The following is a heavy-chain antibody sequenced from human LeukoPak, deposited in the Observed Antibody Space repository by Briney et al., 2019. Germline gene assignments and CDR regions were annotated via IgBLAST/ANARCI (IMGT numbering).Heavy chain of an antibody. CDR3: ARVWSPTVTPVVTDWFDP. J-gene: IGHJ5*02. Sequence: SETLSLTCTVSGCSISSYYWSWIRQPPGKELEWIGYIYHSGSTNYNPSLKSRATISEDTSKNQVSLIMTSVTAADTGVYYCARVWSPTVTPVVTDWFDPWGQGTLVTVSS. V-gene: IGHV4-59*08. D-gene: IGHD4-17*01. CDR1: GCSISSYY. CDR2: IYHSGST.